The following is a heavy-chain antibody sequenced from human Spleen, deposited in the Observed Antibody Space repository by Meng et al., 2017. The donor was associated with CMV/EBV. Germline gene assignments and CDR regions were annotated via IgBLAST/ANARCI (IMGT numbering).Heavy chain of an antibody. CDR2: IYSGGSST. CDR3: AKDEGLGCDY. CDR1: GFTFSTYA. J-gene: IGHJ4*02. V-gene: IGHV3-23*03. Sequence: GGSLRLSCAASGFTFSTYAMSWVRQAPGKGLEWVSIIYSGGSSTYSGDSVKGRFTVSRDNSKNTLYLQMNSLRAEDTAVYYCAKDEGLGCDYWGQGTLVTVSS. D-gene: IGHD6-6*01.